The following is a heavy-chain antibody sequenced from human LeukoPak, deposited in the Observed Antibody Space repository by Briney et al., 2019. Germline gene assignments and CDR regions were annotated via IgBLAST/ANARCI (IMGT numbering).Heavy chain of an antibody. J-gene: IGHJ1*01. CDR3: ARAGITTTGPLFQH. D-gene: IGHD6-13*01. Sequence: GGSLRLSCAASGFTFSSYSMNWVRQAPGKRLEWVSYISSSSSTIYYADSVKGRFTISRDNAKSSLYLQMNSLRAEDTAVYYCARAGITTTGPLFQHWGQGTLVTVSS. CDR1: GFTFSSYS. V-gene: IGHV3-48*01. CDR2: ISSSSSTI.